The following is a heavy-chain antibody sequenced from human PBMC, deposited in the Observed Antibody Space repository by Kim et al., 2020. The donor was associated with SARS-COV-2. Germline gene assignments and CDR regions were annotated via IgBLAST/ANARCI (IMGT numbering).Heavy chain of an antibody. CDR1: GFTFSNAW. CDR2: IKSKTDGGTT. V-gene: IGHV3-15*01. CDR3: LVGYNSLRRDAFDI. D-gene: IGHD1-1*01. Sequence: GGSLRLSCAASGFTFSNAWMSWVRQAPGKGLEWVGRIKSKTDGGTTDYAAPVKGRFTISRDDSKNTLYLQMNSLKTEDTAVFDCLVGYNSLRRDAFDIWGQGTMVTVSS. J-gene: IGHJ3*02.